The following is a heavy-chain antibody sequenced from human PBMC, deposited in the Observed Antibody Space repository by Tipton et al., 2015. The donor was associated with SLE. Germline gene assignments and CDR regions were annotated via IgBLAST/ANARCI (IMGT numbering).Heavy chain of an antibody. V-gene: IGHV4-30-4*01. CDR2: IYYSGST. CDR3: ASRPGSIYGSG. D-gene: IGHD5-18*01. CDR1: GGSISSGDYY. Sequence: LRLSCAVSGGSISSGDYYWSWIRQPPGKGLEWIGYIYYSGSTYYNPSLKSRVTISVDTSKNQFSLKLSSVTAADTAVYYCASRPGSIYGSGWGQGTMVTVSS. J-gene: IGHJ3*01.